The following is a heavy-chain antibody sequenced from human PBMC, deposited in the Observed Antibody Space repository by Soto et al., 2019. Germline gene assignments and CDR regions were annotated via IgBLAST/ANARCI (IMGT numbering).Heavy chain of an antibody. Sequence: SETLSLTCSVSGVSISSYFWSWIRQAPGRGLEWIGYTYHRGSTNYSPSLKSRVAISLDTSENQFSLKVNSVTAADMAVYYCARIGGYHGPLDYWGQGTPVT. D-gene: IGHD6-25*01. CDR3: ARIGGYHGPLDY. CDR2: TYHRGST. J-gene: IGHJ4*02. CDR1: GVSISSYF. V-gene: IGHV4-59*01.